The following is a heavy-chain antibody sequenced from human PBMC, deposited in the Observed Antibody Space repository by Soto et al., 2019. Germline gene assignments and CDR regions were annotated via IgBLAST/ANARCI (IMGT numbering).Heavy chain of an antibody. J-gene: IGHJ4*02. CDR1: GFTFSNAW. V-gene: IGHV3-15*01. CDR2: IKSKTDGGTT. Sequence: GGSLRLSCAASGFTFSNAWMSWVRQAPGKGLEWVGRIKSKTDGGTTDYAAPVKGRFTISRDDSKNTLYLEMNSLKTEATAVYYCTTEGPSWPFDYWGQGTLVTVSS. CDR3: TTEGPSWPFDY. D-gene: IGHD2-2*01.